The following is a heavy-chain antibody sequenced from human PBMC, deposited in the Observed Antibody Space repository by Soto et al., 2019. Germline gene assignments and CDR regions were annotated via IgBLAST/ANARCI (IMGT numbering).Heavy chain of an antibody. Sequence: QVQLQESGPGLVKPSQTLSLTCTVSGGSISSGDYYWSWIRQPPGKGLEWIGYIYYSGSTYYNPSLKSRVTISVEPSKNQFSLKLSSVTAADTAVYYCARRGGFRTVYYFDYWGQGTLVTVSS. CDR3: ARRGGFRTVYYFDY. V-gene: IGHV4-30-4*01. CDR1: GGSISSGDYY. CDR2: IYYSGST. J-gene: IGHJ4*02. D-gene: IGHD3-16*01.